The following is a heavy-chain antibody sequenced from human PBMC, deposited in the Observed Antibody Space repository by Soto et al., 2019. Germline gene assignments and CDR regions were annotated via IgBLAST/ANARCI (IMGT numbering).Heavy chain of an antibody. Sequence: KPSETLSLTCTVSGGSVSSGSYYWSWIRQPPGKGLEWIAYMSYSGTTNYNPSLKSRVTISVDTSKNQFSLRLSSVTAADTAVYYCARAVNFDFWSDSQSGYYLDYWGQGTLVTVSS. V-gene: IGHV4-61*01. CDR2: MSYSGTT. CDR1: GGSVSSGSYY. CDR3: ARAVNFDFWSDSQSGYYLDY. D-gene: IGHD3-3*01. J-gene: IGHJ4*02.